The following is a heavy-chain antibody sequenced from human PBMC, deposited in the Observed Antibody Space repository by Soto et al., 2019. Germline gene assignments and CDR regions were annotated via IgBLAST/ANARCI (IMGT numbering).Heavy chain of an antibody. Sequence: GASVKVSCKASGYIFSDYGINWVRLAPGQGLEWMGWIIPYNDNTKYAENFQGRVTLTTDTSTSTVYMELRSLTPDDTGVYFCARKPYSHYYGMDVWGQGTSVTVSS. CDR3: ARKPYSHYYGMDV. D-gene: IGHD2-21*01. J-gene: IGHJ6*02. CDR1: GYIFSDYG. CDR2: IIPYNDNT. V-gene: IGHV1-18*01.